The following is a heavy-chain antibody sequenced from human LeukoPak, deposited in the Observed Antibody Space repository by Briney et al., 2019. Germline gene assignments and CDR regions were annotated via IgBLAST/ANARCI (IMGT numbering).Heavy chain of an antibody. V-gene: IGHV3-48*03. CDR1: GFTFSSDE. D-gene: IGHD1-26*01. J-gene: IGHJ6*02. CDR2: ISSSGSII. Sequence: GGSLRLSCAVSGFTFSSDEMNWVRQAPGKGLEWVSYISSSGSIIYHADSVKGRFTISRDNAKNSLYLQMNSLRAEDTAVYYCARNSGTYGEFYYYGMDVWGPGTTVTVSS. CDR3: ARNSGTYGEFYYYGMDV.